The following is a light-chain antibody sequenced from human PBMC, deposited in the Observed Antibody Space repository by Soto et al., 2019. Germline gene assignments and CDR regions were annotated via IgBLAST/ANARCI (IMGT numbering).Light chain of an antibody. CDR3: QSYDSSLSGYV. Sequence: QSVLTQPPSVSGAPGQRVTISCTGSSFNIGAGYDLHWYRQLPGTAPKLLIYDDNNRPSGVPDRFSGSKSGTSASLAISGLQAEDEADYYCQSYDSSLSGYVFGTGTKVTVL. CDR1: SFNIGAGYD. J-gene: IGLJ1*01. CDR2: DDN. V-gene: IGLV1-40*01.